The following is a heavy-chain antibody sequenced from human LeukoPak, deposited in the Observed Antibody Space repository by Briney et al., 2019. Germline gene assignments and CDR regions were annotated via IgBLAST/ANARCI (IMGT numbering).Heavy chain of an antibody. CDR2: ISGSGGST. CDR1: GFTFSSYG. CDR3: AKRAVVGTGTVCDC. V-gene: IGHV3-23*01. D-gene: IGHD6-19*01. J-gene: IGHJ4*02. Sequence: GGSLRLSCAASGFTFSSYGMSWVRQPPGQGLEWDSAISGSGGSTYYADSVKGRFTISRDNAKNTLYLQMNSLRAEDKAVYYCAKRAVVGTGTVCDCWGRGTLVTVSS.